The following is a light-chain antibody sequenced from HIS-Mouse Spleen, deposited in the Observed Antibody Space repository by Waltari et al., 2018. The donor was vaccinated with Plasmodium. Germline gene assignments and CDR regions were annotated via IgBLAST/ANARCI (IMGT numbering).Light chain of an antibody. CDR3: QQRSNWPPYT. Sequence: DIVLTQSPATLSLSPGEIATLSCRASQSVSSYLACYQQKPGQAPSLLIYDASNRATGIPARFSGSGSGTDFTLTISSLEPEDFAVYYCQQRSNWPPYTFGQGTKLEIK. CDR2: DAS. V-gene: IGKV3-11*01. CDR1: QSVSSY. J-gene: IGKJ2*01.